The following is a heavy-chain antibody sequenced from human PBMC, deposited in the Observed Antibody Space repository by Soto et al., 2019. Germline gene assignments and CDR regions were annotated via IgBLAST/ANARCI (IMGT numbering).Heavy chain of an antibody. J-gene: IGHJ4*02. CDR2: ISSDGSKK. D-gene: IGHD2-15*01. Sequence: QVQLVESGGGVVQPGRSLRLSCVASGFTFSNNGSHWVRQAPGKGLEWVAVISSDGSKKYYADSVKGRFTISRDNSKNXXXXXXXXXXXXXXXXXXXXXXXXXXSSRFDYWGQGTLVTVSS. CDR3: XXXXXXXSSRFDY. V-gene: IGHV3-30*03. CDR1: GFTFSNNG.